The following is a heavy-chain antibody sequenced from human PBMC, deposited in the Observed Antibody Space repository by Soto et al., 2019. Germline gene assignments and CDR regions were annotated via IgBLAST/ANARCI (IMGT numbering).Heavy chain of an antibody. V-gene: IGHV4-59*01. CDR3: ARATDCSGGSCTDVYYYYYYMDV. CDR2: IYYSGST. J-gene: IGHJ6*03. CDR1: GGSISSYY. D-gene: IGHD2-15*01. Sequence: SETLSLTCTVSGGSISSYYWSWIRQPPGKGLEWIGYIYYSGSTNYNPSLKSRVTISVDTSKNQFSLKLSSVTAADTAVYYCARATDCSGGSCTDVYYYYYYMDVWGKGTTVTVSS.